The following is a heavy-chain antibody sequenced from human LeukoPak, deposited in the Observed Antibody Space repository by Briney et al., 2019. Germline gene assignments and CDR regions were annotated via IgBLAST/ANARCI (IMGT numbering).Heavy chain of an antibody. CDR1: GFPFSGYW. CDR3: ARGHYCGMDV. Sequence: GGSLRLSCAASGFPFSGYWMHWVRQAPGKGLVWVSGINDVGRTTSYADSVKGRFTISRDNAKNTLYLQMNSLRAEDTAVYYCARGHYCGMDVWGQGTTVTVSS. CDR2: INDVGRTT. V-gene: IGHV3-74*01. J-gene: IGHJ6*02.